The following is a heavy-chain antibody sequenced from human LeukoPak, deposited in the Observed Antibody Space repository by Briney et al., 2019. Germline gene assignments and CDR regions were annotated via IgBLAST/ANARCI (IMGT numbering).Heavy chain of an antibody. V-gene: IGHV1-18*01. D-gene: IGHD6-6*01. CDR3: ARVYGWSIAAPDGYFDY. J-gene: IGHJ4*02. CDR2: XSAYNGNT. CDR1: GXXXXXXX. Sequence: ASVKVXCKASGXXXXXXXXXXVXXXPGXXXXXXGXXSAYNGNTNYAQKLQGRVTMTTDTSTSTAYMELRSLRSDDTAVYYCARVYGWSIAAPDGYFDYWGQGTLVTVSS.